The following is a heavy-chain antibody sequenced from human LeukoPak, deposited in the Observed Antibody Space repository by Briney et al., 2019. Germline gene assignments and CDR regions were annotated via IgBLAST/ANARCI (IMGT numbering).Heavy chain of an antibody. CDR3: TTGYCSGGSCYDFDY. D-gene: IGHD2-15*01. J-gene: IGHJ4*02. CDR2: IRSKAYGGTT. V-gene: IGHV3-49*03. Sequence: PGRSLRLSCTASGFTFGDYAMSWFRQAPGKGLEWVGFIRSKAYGGTTEYAASVKGRFTISRDDSKSIAYLQMNSLKTEDTAAYYCTTGYCSGGSCYDFDYWGQGTLVTVSS. CDR1: GFTFGDYA.